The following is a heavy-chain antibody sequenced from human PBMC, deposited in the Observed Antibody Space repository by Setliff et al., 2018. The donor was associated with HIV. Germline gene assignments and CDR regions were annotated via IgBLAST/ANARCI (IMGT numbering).Heavy chain of an antibody. CDR2: ISSSSSSTI. D-gene: IGHD3-3*01. V-gene: IGHV3-48*01. CDR1: GFTFSSYS. Sequence: GGSLRLSCAASGFTFSSYSMNWVRQAPGKGLEWVSYISSSSSSTIYYADSVRGRFTISTDTATNTLFLQMNSRRAEDTALYYCAKNFGILQFLDLSGPTNVYYMDVWGTGTTVTVSS. J-gene: IGHJ6*03. CDR3: AKNFGILQFLDLSGPTNVYYMDV.